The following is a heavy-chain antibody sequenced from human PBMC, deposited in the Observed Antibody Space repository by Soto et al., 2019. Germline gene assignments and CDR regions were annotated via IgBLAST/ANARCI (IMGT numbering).Heavy chain of an antibody. Sequence: SDTLSLTCTVSGGSISSYYWSWIRQPPGKGLEWIGYIYYSGSTNYNPSLKSRVTISVDTSKNQFSLKLGSVTAADTAVYYCARTRRDGYNRYFDYWGQGTLVIVSS. J-gene: IGHJ4*02. D-gene: IGHD5-12*01. CDR2: IYYSGST. CDR3: ARTRRDGYNRYFDY. V-gene: IGHV4-59*01. CDR1: GGSISSYY.